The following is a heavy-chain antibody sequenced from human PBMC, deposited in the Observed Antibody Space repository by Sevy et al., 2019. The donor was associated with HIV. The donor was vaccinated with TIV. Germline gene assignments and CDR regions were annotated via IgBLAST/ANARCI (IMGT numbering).Heavy chain of an antibody. CDR3: ARRVAGIFDY. V-gene: IGHV4-39*01. CDR2: IYYSGST. Sequence: SETLSLTCTVSGGSISSSSYYWGWIRQPPGKGLEWIGSIYYSGSTYYNPSLKSRVTISVDTSKNQFSLKLSSVTAADTAVYYCARRVAGIFDYWGQGTLVTVSS. CDR1: GGSISSSSYY. D-gene: IGHD6-19*01. J-gene: IGHJ4*02.